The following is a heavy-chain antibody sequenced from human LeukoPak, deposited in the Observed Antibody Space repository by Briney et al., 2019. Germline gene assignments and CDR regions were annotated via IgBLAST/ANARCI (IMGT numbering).Heavy chain of an antibody. Sequence: SETLSLTCTVSGVSISSNSYYWGWLRQPPGKGLEWIGSIYYSGSTYYNPSLKSRVTISVDTSKNQFSLKLSSVTAADTAVYYCARAGLDIVVVPAAIFDYWAREPWSPSPQ. D-gene: IGHD2-2*03. V-gene: IGHV4-39*07. J-gene: IGHJ4*02. CDR3: ARAGLDIVVVPAAIFDY. CDR2: IYYSGST. CDR1: GVSISSNSYY.